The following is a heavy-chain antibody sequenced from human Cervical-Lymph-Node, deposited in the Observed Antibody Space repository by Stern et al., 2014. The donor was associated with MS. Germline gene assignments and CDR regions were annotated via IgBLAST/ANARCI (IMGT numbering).Heavy chain of an antibody. J-gene: IGHJ6*02. CDR1: GDSIRRGAYH. CDR2: IYHSGVT. D-gene: IGHD1-14*01. V-gene: IGHV4-31*03. CDR3: ARALGPMNHYYYYKMDV. Sequence: VQLKESGTGLVKPSQTLSVTCTVSGDSIRRGAYHWTWIRQHQGKGLAGVGNIYHSGVTSYTPSLQSRIIISIDTSKNQFSLNLNSVTAADTAVYYCARALGPMNHYYYYKMDVWGQGTTVTVS.